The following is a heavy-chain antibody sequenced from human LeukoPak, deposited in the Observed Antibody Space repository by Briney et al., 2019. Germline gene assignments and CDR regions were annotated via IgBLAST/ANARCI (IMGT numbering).Heavy chain of an antibody. Sequence: ASVKVSCKASGYTFTGYYMHWVRQAPGQGLEWMGWINPNSGGTNYAQKFQGRVTMTRDTSISTAYMELSRLRSDDTAVYYCARETVVVVAATYNWFDPWGQGTLVTVSS. J-gene: IGHJ5*02. V-gene: IGHV1-2*02. CDR2: INPNSGGT. CDR1: GYTFTGYY. CDR3: ARETVVVVAATYNWFDP. D-gene: IGHD2-15*01.